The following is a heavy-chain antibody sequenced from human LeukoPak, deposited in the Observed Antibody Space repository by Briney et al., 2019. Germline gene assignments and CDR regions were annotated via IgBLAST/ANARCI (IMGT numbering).Heavy chain of an antibody. V-gene: IGHV4-59*01. Sequence: SETLSLTCTVSGDSISNYYWSWIRQSPGKELEWIGYMYNRGSTIYNPSLKSRVTIPTDTSKNQFSLRLTSVTAADTAVYYCARAEKAVTGTLDSWGQGTLITVSS. CDR2: MYNRGST. CDR1: GDSISNYY. CDR3: ARAEKAVTGTLDS. D-gene: IGHD6-19*01. J-gene: IGHJ4*02.